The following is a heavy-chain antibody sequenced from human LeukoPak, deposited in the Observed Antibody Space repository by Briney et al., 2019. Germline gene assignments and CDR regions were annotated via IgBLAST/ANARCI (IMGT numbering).Heavy chain of an antibody. Sequence: SGTLCLTCAVSGGSISSSNWWSLVRQPPGKGLEWIGEIYHSGSTNYNPSLKSRVTISVDKSKNQFSLKLSSVTAADTAVYYCARARWQQLATGFDPWGQGTLVTVSS. CDR3: ARARWQQLATGFDP. J-gene: IGHJ5*02. D-gene: IGHD6-13*01. V-gene: IGHV4-4*02. CDR1: GGSISSSNW. CDR2: IYHSGST.